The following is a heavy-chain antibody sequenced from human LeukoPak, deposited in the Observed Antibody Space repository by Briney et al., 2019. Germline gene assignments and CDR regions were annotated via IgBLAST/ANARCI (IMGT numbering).Heavy chain of an antibody. CDR1: GGTFSSYT. D-gene: IGHD3-3*01. J-gene: IGHJ4*02. Sequence: SVKVSCKASGGTFSSYTISWVRQAPGQGLEWMGRIIPILGIANYAQKFQGRVTITADKSTSTAYMELSSLRSEDTAVYYCASDFRSGYYTDYYFDYWGQGTLVTVSS. V-gene: IGHV1-69*02. CDR3: ASDFRSGYYTDYYFDY. CDR2: IIPILGIA.